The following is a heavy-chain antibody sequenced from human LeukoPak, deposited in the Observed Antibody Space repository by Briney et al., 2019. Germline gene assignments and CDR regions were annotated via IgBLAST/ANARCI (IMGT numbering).Heavy chain of an antibody. Sequence: GASVKVSCRVSGYSLTEFSMHWVRQAPGKGLEWMGGFDPEEGKTIYAQKFQGRVTMTEDTSTDTAYMELSSLRSEDTAVYYCATDRSGFNYGYDHWGQGTMVTVSS. D-gene: IGHD5-18*01. CDR1: GYSLTEFS. CDR2: FDPEEGKT. V-gene: IGHV1-24*01. J-gene: IGHJ4*02. CDR3: ATDRSGFNYGYDH.